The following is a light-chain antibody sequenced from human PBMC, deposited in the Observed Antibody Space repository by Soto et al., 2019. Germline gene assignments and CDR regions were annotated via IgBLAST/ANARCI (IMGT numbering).Light chain of an antibody. CDR3: QQYNSYSSS. V-gene: IGKV1-5*01. J-gene: IGKJ1*01. CDR1: QSIGKW. Sequence: DIQMTQSPSSLSASVGDRVTITCRASQSIGKWLAWYQQKPGKAPNLLIYDASSLESGVPSRFSGSGSGTEFTLTISSLQPDDIATYYCQQYNSYSSSFGHGTKVEVK. CDR2: DAS.